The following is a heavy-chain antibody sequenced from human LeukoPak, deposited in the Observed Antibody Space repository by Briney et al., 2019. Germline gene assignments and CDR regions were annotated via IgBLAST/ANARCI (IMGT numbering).Heavy chain of an antibody. Sequence: GESLRISCKGSGYIFTSYWITWVRQMPGKGLEWMGMIDPTDSYTNYSPSFQGHFTISTDKSISTAYLQWSSLKASDTAIYYCARRGRSSSNFDFWGQGTLVTVSS. CDR1: GYIFTSYW. D-gene: IGHD6-6*01. J-gene: IGHJ4*02. V-gene: IGHV5-10-1*01. CDR2: IDPTDSYT. CDR3: ARRGRSSSNFDF.